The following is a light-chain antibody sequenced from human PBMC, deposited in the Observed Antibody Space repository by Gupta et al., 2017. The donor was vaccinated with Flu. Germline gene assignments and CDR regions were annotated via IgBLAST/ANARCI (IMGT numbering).Light chain of an antibody. J-gene: IGKJ2*03. CDR1: QSISSW. CDR3: KQYNSYLYS. Sequence: DSQMTHSPSTLSASVGDRVTIMCRASQSISSWLAWYQQNPGKAPKRLIYKASSLESGVPSRFSGSGSGKKFTLTISSLQPDDFATYYCKQYNSYLYSFGQGTKLEIK. V-gene: IGKV1-5*03. CDR2: KAS.